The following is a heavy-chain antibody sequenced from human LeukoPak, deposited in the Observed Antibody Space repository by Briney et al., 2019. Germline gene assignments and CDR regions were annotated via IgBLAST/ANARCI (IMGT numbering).Heavy chain of an antibody. CDR2: IGTAGDT. Sequence: PGGSLRLSCAASGFTFSSYDMHWVRQATGKGLEWVSAIGTAGDTYYPGSVKGRFTISRENAKNSLYLQMNSLRAGDTAVYYCTRGKYYYDSSGYYDYWGAGSLVTASS. D-gene: IGHD3-22*01. J-gene: IGHJ4*02. CDR3: TRGKYYYDSSGYYDY. CDR1: GFTFSSYD. V-gene: IGHV3-13*01.